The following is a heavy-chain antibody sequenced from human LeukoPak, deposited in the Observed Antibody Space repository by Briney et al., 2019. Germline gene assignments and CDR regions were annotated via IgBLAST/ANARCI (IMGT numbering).Heavy chain of an antibody. V-gene: IGHV3-30*18. CDR3: AKMPAMVPYDAFDI. J-gene: IGHJ3*02. CDR1: GFTFSSYG. Sequence: PGGSLRLSCAASGFTFSSYGMHWVRQAPGKGLEWVAVISYDGSNKYYANSVKGRFTISRDNSKNTLYLQMNSLRAEDTAVYYCAKMPAMVPYDAFDIWGQGTMVTVSS. CDR2: ISYDGSNK. D-gene: IGHD5-18*01.